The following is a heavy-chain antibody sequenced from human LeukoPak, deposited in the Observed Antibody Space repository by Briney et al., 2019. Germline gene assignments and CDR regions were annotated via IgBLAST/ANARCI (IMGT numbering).Heavy chain of an antibody. CDR3: AREVQVSGSFDY. CDR1: GGSISSYY. V-gene: IGHV4-59*01. Sequence: PSETLSLTCTVSGGSISSYYWRWIRQPPGKGLEWIGYIYYSGSTNYNPSLKSRVTISVDTSKNQFSLKLSSVTAADTAVYYCAREVQVSGSFDYWGQGTLVTVSS. D-gene: IGHD1-26*01. CDR2: IYYSGST. J-gene: IGHJ4*02.